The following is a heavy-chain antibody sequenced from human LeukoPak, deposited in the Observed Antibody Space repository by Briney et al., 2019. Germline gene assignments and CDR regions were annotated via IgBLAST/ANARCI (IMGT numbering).Heavy chain of an antibody. D-gene: IGHD2-2*01. CDR2: INAGNGNT. J-gene: IGHJ5*02. V-gene: IGHV1-3*01. CDR3: ARGAIIAVVPAGLFDP. CDR1: GYTFTSYA. Sequence: ASVKVSCKASGYTFTSYAMHWVRQAPGQRLEWMGWINAGNGNTKYSQKFQGRVTITRDTSASTAYMELSSLRSEDTAVYYCARGAIIAVVPAGLFDPWGQGTLVTVSS.